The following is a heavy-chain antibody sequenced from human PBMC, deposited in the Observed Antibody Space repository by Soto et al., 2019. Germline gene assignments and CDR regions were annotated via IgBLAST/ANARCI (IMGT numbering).Heavy chain of an antibody. CDR1: GGSFSGYY. Sequence: SETLSLTCAVYGGSFSGYYWSWIRQPPGKGLEWIGEINHSGSTNYNPSLKSRVTISVDTSKNQFSLKLSSVTAADTAVYYCARSRGLSYGGNSGGTFDYWGQGTLVTVSS. V-gene: IGHV4-34*01. D-gene: IGHD4-17*01. J-gene: IGHJ4*02. CDR2: INHSGST. CDR3: ARSRGLSYGGNSGGTFDY.